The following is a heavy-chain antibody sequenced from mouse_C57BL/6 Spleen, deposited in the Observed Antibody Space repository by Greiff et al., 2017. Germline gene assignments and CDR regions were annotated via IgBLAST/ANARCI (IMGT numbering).Heavy chain of an antibody. J-gene: IGHJ4*01. CDR3: TPYDYDDRD. CDR1: GFNITDYY. Sequence: EVKLQESGAELVRPGASVKLSCTASGFNITDYYMHWVKQRPEQGLEWIGRIDPEDGDTEYAPKFQGKATMTADTSSNTAYLQLSSLTSEDTAVYYCTPYDYDDRDWGQGTSVSVSS. D-gene: IGHD2-4*01. V-gene: IGHV14-1*01. CDR2: IDPEDGDT.